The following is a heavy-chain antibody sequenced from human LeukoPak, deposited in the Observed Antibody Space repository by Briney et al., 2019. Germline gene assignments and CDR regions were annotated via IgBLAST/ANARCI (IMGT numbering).Heavy chain of an antibody. Sequence: GGSLRLSCTASGFTFGDYAMSWVRQAPGKGLEWVSGVSGGGSSTYYADSVKGRFTISRDNSKNMLYLQMNSLRAEDTAVYYCAKDLYTSRYACCFDHWGQGTLVTVSS. D-gene: IGHD6-13*01. J-gene: IGHJ4*02. CDR2: VSGGGSST. CDR3: AKDLYTSRYACCFDH. CDR1: GFTFGDYA. V-gene: IGHV3-23*01.